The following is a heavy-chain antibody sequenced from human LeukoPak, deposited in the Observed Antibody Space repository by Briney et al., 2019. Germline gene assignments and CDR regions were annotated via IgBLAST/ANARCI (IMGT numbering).Heavy chain of an antibody. J-gene: IGHJ5*02. CDR2: ISYSGSTT. V-gene: IGHV3-48*03. Sequence: PGGSLRLSCAASGFTFTNFEMNWVRQAPGKGLEWVSYISYSGSTTSYADSVKGRFTISRDNAKNSLYLQMNSLRAEDTAVYYCARAGPPAFDPWGQGTLVTV. CDR3: ARAGPPAFDP. CDR1: GFTFTNFE.